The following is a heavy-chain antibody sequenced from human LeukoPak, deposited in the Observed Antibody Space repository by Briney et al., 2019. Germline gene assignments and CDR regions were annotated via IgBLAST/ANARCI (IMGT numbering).Heavy chain of an antibody. CDR3: ASEGTPPTNWFDP. Sequence: GGSLRLSCAASGFTFSSYSMNWVRHAPGKGLEWVSSISSSSSYIYYADSVKGRFTISRDNAKNSLYLQMNSLRAEDTAVYYCASEGTPPTNWFDPWGQGTLVTVSS. CDR2: ISSSSSYI. V-gene: IGHV3-21*01. J-gene: IGHJ5*02. CDR1: GFTFSSYS. D-gene: IGHD1-26*01.